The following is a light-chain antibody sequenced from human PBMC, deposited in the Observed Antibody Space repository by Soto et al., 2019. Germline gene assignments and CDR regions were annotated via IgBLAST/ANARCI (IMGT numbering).Light chain of an antibody. V-gene: IGKV3-11*01. CDR2: DAS. CDR1: QSVSSY. CDR3: QQRSNWPPT. J-gene: IGKJ4*01. Sequence: IGLTQYTATLALSPGEKATLSCRASQSVSSYLAWYQQRPGQAPRLLIYDASKRATGIPAKFSGSGSGTDFTLTISTLEPEDFAVYYCQQRSNWPPTFGGGTKVDI.